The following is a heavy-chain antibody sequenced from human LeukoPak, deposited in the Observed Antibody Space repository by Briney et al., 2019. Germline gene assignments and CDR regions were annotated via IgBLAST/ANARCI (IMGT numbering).Heavy chain of an antibody. CDR2: IIPIFGTA. CDR1: GYTFSSYA. D-gene: IGHD3-22*01. CDR3: ARTYYDSSGYYGSPQYYFDY. V-gene: IGHV1-69*13. J-gene: IGHJ4*02. Sequence: ASVKLSCKASGYTFSSYAISWVRQAPGQGLEWMGGIIPIFGTANYAQKFQGRVTITADESTSTAYMELSSLRSEDTAVYYCARTYYDSSGYYGSPQYYFDYWGQGTLVTVSS.